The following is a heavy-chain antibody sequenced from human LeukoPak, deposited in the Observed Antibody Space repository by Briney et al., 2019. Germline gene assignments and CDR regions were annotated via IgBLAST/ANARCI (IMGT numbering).Heavy chain of an antibody. V-gene: IGHV3-7*01. CDR2: IKQDGSEK. Sequence: GGSLRLSCAGSGFTFGNYWMSWVRQAPGKGLEWVANIKQDGSEKYYVDSVKGRFTISRDNAKNSVYLQLNSLRGEDTAMYYCTRDPLRTATPGRGTLYWGQGTLVTVSS. J-gene: IGHJ4*02. CDR3: TRDPLRTATPGRGTLY. CDR1: GFTFGNYW. D-gene: IGHD6-13*01.